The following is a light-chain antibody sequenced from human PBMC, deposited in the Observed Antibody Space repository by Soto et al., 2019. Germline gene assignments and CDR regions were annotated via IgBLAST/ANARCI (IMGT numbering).Light chain of an antibody. CDR1: KSIRRN. J-gene: IGKJ1*01. V-gene: IGKV3-15*01. CDR2: GAS. Sequence: EIVMTQSPATLSVSPGERATLSCRASKSIRRNLAWYQQKPGKAPRLLIYGASTRATGIPARFSGSGSGTEFTLTISSLQSEDFAVYYCQHYHNLPPWTFGQGTKVEI. CDR3: QHYHNLPPWT.